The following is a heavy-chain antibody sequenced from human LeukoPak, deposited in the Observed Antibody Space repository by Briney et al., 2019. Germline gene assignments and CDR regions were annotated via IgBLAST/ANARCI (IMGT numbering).Heavy chain of an antibody. CDR1: GGSISSYY. V-gene: IGHV4-59*08. D-gene: IGHD3-3*01. CDR2: IYYSGST. CDR3: ARSYGYYDFRSGAFDI. Sequence: SETLSLTCTVSGGSISSYYCSWIRQPPGKGLEWIGYIYYSGSTNYNPSLKSRVTISVDTSKNQFSLKLSSVTAADTAVYYYARSYGYYDFRSGAFDIWGQGTMVTVSS. J-gene: IGHJ3*02.